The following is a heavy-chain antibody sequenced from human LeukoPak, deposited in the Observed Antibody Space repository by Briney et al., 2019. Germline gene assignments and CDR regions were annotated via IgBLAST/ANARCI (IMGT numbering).Heavy chain of an antibody. Sequence: PSQTLSLTCTVSGGSISSGDYYWSWIRQPPGKGLEWIGYIYYSGSTYHNPSLKSRVTISVDTSKNQFSLKLSSVTAADTAVYYCARGDGDYVSFDYWGQGTLVTVSS. V-gene: IGHV4-30-4*01. D-gene: IGHD4-17*01. CDR2: IYYSGST. CDR3: ARGDGDYVSFDY. CDR1: GGSISSGDYY. J-gene: IGHJ4*02.